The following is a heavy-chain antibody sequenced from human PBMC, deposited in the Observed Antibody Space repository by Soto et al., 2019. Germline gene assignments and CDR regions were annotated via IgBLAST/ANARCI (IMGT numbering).Heavy chain of an antibody. Sequence: SETLSLTCTVSGDSITSYYWSWIRQPPGEGLEWIGYVHYSGRTNYNPSLESRVSISVDTSKNQFSLKMSSATAADTAVYFCARGVLATDYYAAGSYPNWFDPWGQGSLVTVSS. D-gene: IGHD3-10*01. V-gene: IGHV4-59*01. J-gene: IGHJ5*02. CDR3: ARGVLATDYYAAGSYPNWFDP. CDR1: GDSITSYY. CDR2: VHYSGRT.